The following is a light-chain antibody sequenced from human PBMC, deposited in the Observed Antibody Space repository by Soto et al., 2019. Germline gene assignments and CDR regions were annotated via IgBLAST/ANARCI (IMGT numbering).Light chain of an antibody. CDR1: QSISSY. Sequence: DIQMTQSPSSLSASVGDGVTIACRASQSISSYVSWYQQKPGKAPKLLIYAASRLQSGVPLRFSGSRSGTDFTLTISSLQPEDFATYYCQQSYSRVTFGQGTK. V-gene: IGKV1-39*01. CDR3: QQSYSRVT. J-gene: IGKJ1*01. CDR2: AAS.